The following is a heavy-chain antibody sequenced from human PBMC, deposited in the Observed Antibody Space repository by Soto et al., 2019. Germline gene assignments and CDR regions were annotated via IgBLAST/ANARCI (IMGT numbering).Heavy chain of an antibody. CDR3: AKDESSAWVFDY. V-gene: IGHV4-59*12. CDR1: GGSISSYY. J-gene: IGHJ4*02. Sequence: SETLSLTCTVSGGSISSYYWSWIRQPPGKGLEWIGYIYYSGSTNYNPSLKSRVTISVDTSKNQFSLKLSSVTAADTAVYYCAKDESSAWVFDYWGQGTLVTVSS. D-gene: IGHD6-19*01. CDR2: IYYSGST.